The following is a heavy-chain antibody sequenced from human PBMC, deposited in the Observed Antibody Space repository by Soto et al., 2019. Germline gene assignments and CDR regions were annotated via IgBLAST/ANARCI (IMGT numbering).Heavy chain of an antibody. CDR3: ARGRGAAADYFDF. V-gene: IGHV3-11*05. Sequence: QVQLVESGGGLVKPGGTLRLSCAVSGCTFSDYYMTWIRQAQGKGLEWVSYISSSTSHTNYADSVKGRFTISRDNAKNSLFLQMNSLRAEDTAVYYCARGRGAAADYFDFWGQGTLVTVSS. D-gene: IGHD6-13*01. CDR2: ISSSTSHT. J-gene: IGHJ4*02. CDR1: GCTFSDYY.